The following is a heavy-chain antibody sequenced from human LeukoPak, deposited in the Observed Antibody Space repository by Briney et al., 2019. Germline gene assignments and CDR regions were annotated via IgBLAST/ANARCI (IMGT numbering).Heavy chain of an antibody. CDR2: MNPNSGNT. J-gene: IGHJ3*02. CDR1: GYTFTSYD. Sequence: ASVKVSCKASGYTFTSYDINWVPQATGQGLEWMGWMNPNSGNTGYAQKFQGRVTMTRNTSISTAYMELSSLRSEDTAVYYCARSETGIVGAFDIWGQGTMVTVSS. CDR3: ARSETGIVGAFDI. V-gene: IGHV1-8*01. D-gene: IGHD7-27*01.